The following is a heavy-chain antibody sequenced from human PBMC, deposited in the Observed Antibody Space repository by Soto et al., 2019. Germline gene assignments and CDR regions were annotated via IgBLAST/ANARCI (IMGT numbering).Heavy chain of an antibody. V-gene: IGHV1-69*13. Sequence: SVKVSFKASGGTFSSYAISWVRQAPGQGLEWMGGIIPIFGTANYAQKFQGRVTITADESTSTAYMELSSLRSEDTAVYYCARFAYDFWSGYYRGWFDPWGQGTLVTVSS. CDR2: IIPIFGTA. CDR1: GGTFSSYA. D-gene: IGHD3-3*01. J-gene: IGHJ5*02. CDR3: ARFAYDFWSGYYRGWFDP.